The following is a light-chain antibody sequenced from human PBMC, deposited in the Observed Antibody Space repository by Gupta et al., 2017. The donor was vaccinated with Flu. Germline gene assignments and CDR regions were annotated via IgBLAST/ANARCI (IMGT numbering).Light chain of an antibody. CDR1: QGISDY. Sequence: DIQMPQSASSLSASVGDTVTITCRARQGISDYLAWYQQKPGQVPRLLIYGASTLQSGVPSRFSGSGSGTDFTLTITSLRPEDAAIYYCQKYNRDPSAFGPGTRVDIK. V-gene: IGKV1-27*01. CDR3: QKYNRDPSA. J-gene: IGKJ3*01. CDR2: GAS.